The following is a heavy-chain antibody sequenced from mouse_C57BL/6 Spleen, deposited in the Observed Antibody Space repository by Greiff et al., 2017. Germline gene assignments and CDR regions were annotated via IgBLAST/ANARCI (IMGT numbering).Heavy chain of an antibody. V-gene: IGHV1-59*01. J-gene: IGHJ2*01. CDR2: IDPSDSYT. D-gene: IGHD5-1-1*01. CDR3: ARRGDTTFGG. CDR1: GYTFTSYW. Sequence: VQLQQPGAELVRPGTSVKLSCKASGYTFTSYWMHWVKQRPGQGLEWIGVIDPSDSYTNYNQKFKGKATLTVDTSSSTAYMQLRSLTSEDSAVYYCARRGDTTFGGWGQGTTLTVSS.